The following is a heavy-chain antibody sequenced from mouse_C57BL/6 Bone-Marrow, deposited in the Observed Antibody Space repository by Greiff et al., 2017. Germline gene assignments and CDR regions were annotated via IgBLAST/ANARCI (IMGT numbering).Heavy chain of an antibody. CDR3: ESDYYGSSFWFAY. CDR1: GYTFTSYW. D-gene: IGHD1-1*01. V-gene: IGHV1-69*01. CDR2: IDPSDSYT. J-gene: IGHJ3*01. Sequence: QVQLKQPGAELVMPGASVKLSCKASGYTFTSYWMHWVKQRPGQGLEWIGEIDPSDSYTNYNQKFKGKSTLTVDKSSSTAYMQLSSLTSEYYAVDYCESDYYGSSFWFAYWGQGTLVTVSA.